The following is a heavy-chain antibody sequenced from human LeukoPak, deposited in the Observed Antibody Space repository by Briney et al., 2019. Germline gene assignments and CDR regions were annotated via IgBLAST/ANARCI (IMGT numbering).Heavy chain of an antibody. J-gene: IGHJ4*02. CDR1: GFTFTNYL. CDR3: ARDRESNWFPYLDS. D-gene: IGHD6-13*01. CDR2: IKEDGRAK. Sequence: GGSLRLSCAAPGFTFTNYLMSWVRQAPGKGLEWVANIKEDGRAKYYVDSVRGRFTISRDNAKNSLYLQMDSLRAEDTAVYYCARDRESNWFPYLDSWGQGTLVTVSS. V-gene: IGHV3-7*01.